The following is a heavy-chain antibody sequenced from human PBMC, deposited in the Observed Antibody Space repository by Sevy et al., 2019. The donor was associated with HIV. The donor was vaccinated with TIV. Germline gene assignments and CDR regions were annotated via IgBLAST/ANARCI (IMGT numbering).Heavy chain of an antibody. CDR1: GFRLGTSW. Sequence: GGSLRLSCAASGFRLGTSWMSWVRQAPGKGLEWVANITKDGSQKYYVDSVKGRFTISRDNAKDSLFLQMSGLTFDDTAIYYCATDPGVALWGGWSSGGMDIGGQGTNVTVSS. CDR2: ITKDGSQK. D-gene: IGHD3-3*01. V-gene: IGHV3-7*03. J-gene: IGHJ6*02. CDR3: ATDPGVALWGGWSSGGMDI.